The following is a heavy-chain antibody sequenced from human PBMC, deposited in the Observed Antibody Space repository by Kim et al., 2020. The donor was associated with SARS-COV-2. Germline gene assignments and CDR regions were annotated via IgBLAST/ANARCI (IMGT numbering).Heavy chain of an antibody. CDR3: AKSAGSSWYELNFDY. Sequence: GGSLSLSCAASGFTFSSYAMSWVRQAPGKGLEWVSVIYSGGSSTYYADSVKGRFTISRDNSKNTLYLQMNSLRAEDTAVYYCAKSAGSSWYELNFDYWGQGTLVTVSS. D-gene: IGHD6-13*01. J-gene: IGHJ4*02. CDR1: GFTFSSYA. CDR2: IYSGGSST. V-gene: IGHV3-23*03.